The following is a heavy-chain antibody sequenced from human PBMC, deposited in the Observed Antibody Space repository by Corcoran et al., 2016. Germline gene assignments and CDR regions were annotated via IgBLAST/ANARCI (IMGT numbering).Heavy chain of an antibody. Sequence: QVQLVESGGGVVQPGRSLRLSWAASGFTFSSYGMHWVRQTPGKGLEWVAVISYDGSNKYYADSVKGRFTISRDNSKNTLYLQMNSLRAEDTAVYYCAKAVMAGDSSGYVPDYWGQGTLVTFSS. CDR1: GFTFSSYG. CDR3: AKAVMAGDSSGYVPDY. V-gene: IGHV3-30*18. J-gene: IGHJ4*02. CDR2: ISYDGSNK. D-gene: IGHD3-22*01.